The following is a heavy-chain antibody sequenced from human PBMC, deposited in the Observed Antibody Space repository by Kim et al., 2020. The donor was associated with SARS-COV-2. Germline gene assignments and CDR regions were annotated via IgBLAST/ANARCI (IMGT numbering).Heavy chain of an antibody. CDR3: VREGYSSSRFWGFDS. V-gene: IGHV3-74*01. Sequence: GGSLRLSCAASGFSFSNYWMQWVRQAPGKGLVWVSLISSDGSITNYADSVKGRFAISRDNAKNTLYLQLNSLRAGDTAVYYCVREGYSSSRFWGFDSWGQETLVTVSS. J-gene: IGHJ4*02. CDR1: GFSFSNYW. CDR2: ISSDGSIT. D-gene: IGHD6-13*01.